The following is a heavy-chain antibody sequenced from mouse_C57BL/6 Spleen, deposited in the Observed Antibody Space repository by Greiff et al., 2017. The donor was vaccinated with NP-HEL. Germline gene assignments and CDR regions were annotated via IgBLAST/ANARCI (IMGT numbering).Heavy chain of an antibody. J-gene: IGHJ4*01. CDR1: GYTFTSYW. CDR2: IDPSDSYT. CDR3: ARSFDYGEYYAMDY. V-gene: IGHV1-59*01. D-gene: IGHD1-1*01. Sequence: QVQLQQSGAELVRPGTSVKLSCKASGYTFTSYWMHWVKQRPGQGLEWIGVIDPSDSYTNYNQKFKGKATLTVDTSSSTAYMQLSSLTSEDSAVYYCARSFDYGEYYAMDYWGQGTSVTVSS.